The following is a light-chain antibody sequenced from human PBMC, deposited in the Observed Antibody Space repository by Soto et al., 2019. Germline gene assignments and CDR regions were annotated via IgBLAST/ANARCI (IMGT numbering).Light chain of an antibody. CDR3: QQYGGSSSNA. V-gene: IGKV3-20*01. CDR2: GAS. CDR1: XXVXTYY. Sequence: EIVLTQSPGTLSLSPGERATLSCRASXXVXTYYLAWYQQKPGQAPRLLIYGASSRATGIPDRFSGSGSGTDFTLTISRLEPEDFAVYYCQQYGGSSSNAFGQGTKLEIK. J-gene: IGKJ2*01.